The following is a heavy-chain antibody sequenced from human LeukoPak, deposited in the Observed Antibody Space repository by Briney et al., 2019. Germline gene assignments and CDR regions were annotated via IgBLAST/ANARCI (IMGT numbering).Heavy chain of an antibody. CDR2: IYYSGST. CDR1: GGSLSSGDYY. Sequence: ASHTLSLTCTVSGGSLSSGDYYWRWVRQPPGAGLERIEYIYYSGSTYYNPSVKSRVTISVDTSKNQFCLKLSSVTAADTAVYYCASLYCSGGSCFDYWGQGTLVTVSS. CDR3: ASLYCSGGSCFDY. D-gene: IGHD2-15*01. V-gene: IGHV4-30-4*01. J-gene: IGHJ4*02.